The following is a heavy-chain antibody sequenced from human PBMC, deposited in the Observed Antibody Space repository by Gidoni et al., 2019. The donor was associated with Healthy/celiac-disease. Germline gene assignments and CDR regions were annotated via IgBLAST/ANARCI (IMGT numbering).Heavy chain of an antibody. D-gene: IGHD5-12*01. CDR1: GGSISSGSYY. V-gene: IGHV4-61*02. J-gene: IGHJ4*02. CDR2: IYISGST. Sequence: QVQLQESGPGLVQASQTLSLTCTVSGGSISSGSYYWTWIRQPAGKGLEWIGRIYISGSTNYNPSLKSRVTRSVDTSKNQFSLKLSSVTAADTAVYYCARDGYNVCFDYWGQGTLVTVSS. CDR3: ARDGYNVCFDY.